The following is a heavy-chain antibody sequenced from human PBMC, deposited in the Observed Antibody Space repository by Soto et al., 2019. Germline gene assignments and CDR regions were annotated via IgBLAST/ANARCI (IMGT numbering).Heavy chain of an antibody. CDR2: INHSGST. Sequence: SETRSLTCAVYGGSFRGYYWSWIRQPPGKGLEWIGEINHSGSTNYNPSLKSRVTISVDTSKNQFSLKLSSVTAADTAVYYCARRGSYYYYYGMDVWGQGTTVTVSS. J-gene: IGHJ6*02. V-gene: IGHV4-34*01. D-gene: IGHD1-26*01. CDR1: GGSFRGYY. CDR3: ARRGSYYYYYGMDV.